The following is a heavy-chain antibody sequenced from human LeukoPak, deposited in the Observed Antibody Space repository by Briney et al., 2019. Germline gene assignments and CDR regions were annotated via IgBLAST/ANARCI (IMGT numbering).Heavy chain of an antibody. CDR2: ISSSSSYI. Sequence: GGTLRLSCAASGFTFSSYGMNWVRQVPGKGLEWVSSISSSSSYIYYTDSVKGRFTISRDNAKKSLYLQMNSLRAEDTAVYYCARVGGITLALAPSPFPDYNYYYMDVWGKGTTVTVSS. CDR1: GFTFSSYG. D-gene: IGHD3-10*01. V-gene: IGHV3-21*01. J-gene: IGHJ6*03. CDR3: ARVGGITLALAPSPFPDYNYYYMDV.